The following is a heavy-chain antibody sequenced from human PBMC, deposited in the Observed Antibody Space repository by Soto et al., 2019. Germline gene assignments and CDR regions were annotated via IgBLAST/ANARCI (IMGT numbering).Heavy chain of an antibody. CDR3: AAVRRDGYGGYYYYGMDV. Sequence: GASVKVSCKASGFTFTSSAVQWVRQARGQRLEWIGWIVVGSGNTNYAQKFQERVTITRDMSTSTAYMELSSLRSEDTAVYYCAAVRRDGYGGYYYYGMDVWGQGTTVTVSS. J-gene: IGHJ6*02. D-gene: IGHD4-17*01. V-gene: IGHV1-58*01. CDR1: GFTFTSSA. CDR2: IVVGSGNT.